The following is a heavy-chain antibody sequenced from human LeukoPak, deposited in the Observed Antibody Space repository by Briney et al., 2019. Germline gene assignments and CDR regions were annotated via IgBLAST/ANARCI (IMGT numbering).Heavy chain of an antibody. CDR2: ISGSGDNT. V-gene: IGHV3-23*01. D-gene: IGHD3-10*01. CDR1: GFTFSSYG. CDR3: ARGGYYGSGTYYSPTSPH. Sequence: GGSLRLSCATSGFTFSSYGMTWVRQAPGKGLEWVSSISGSGDNTYYADSVKGRFTFSRDNSKDTLYLQMNSLRAEDTAVYYWARGGYYGSGTYYSPTSPHWGQGTLVTASS. J-gene: IGHJ4*02.